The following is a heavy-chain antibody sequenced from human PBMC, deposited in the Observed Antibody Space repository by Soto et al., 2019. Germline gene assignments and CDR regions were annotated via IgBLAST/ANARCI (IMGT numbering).Heavy chain of an antibody. V-gene: IGHV3-21*01. CDR2: ISSSSSYI. CDR3: ARDKGSSWYLN. D-gene: IGHD6-13*01. Sequence: GGSLGLSCAASGFTFSSYSMNWVRQAPGKGLEWVSSISSSSSYIYYADSVKGRFTISRDNAKNSLYLQMNSLRAEDTAVYYCARDKGSSWYLNWGQGTLVTVSS. CDR1: GFTFSSYS. J-gene: IGHJ4*02.